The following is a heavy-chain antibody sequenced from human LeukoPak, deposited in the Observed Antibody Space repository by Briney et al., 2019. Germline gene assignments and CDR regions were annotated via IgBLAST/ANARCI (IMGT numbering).Heavy chain of an antibody. V-gene: IGHV3-48*04. Sequence: GGSLRLSCAASGFTFSSYSMNWVRQAPGKGLEWVSYISSSSSTIYSADSVKGRFTISRDNAKNSLYLQMNSLRAEDTAVYYCAREVAGTIFDYWGQGTLVTVSS. J-gene: IGHJ4*02. CDR3: AREVAGTIFDY. CDR2: ISSSSSTI. CDR1: GFTFSSYS. D-gene: IGHD6-19*01.